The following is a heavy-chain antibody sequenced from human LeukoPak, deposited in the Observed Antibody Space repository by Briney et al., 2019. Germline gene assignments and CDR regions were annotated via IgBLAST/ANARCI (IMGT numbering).Heavy chain of an antibody. CDR1: GFTFSSVW. CDR3: ARLRPGTTLGY. D-gene: IGHD1-7*01. V-gene: IGHV3-7*01. J-gene: IGHJ4*02. Sequence: GGSLRLSCAASGFTFSSVWMSWVRQAPGRGLEWVATIKEDGSEKYSVDSVKGRFTISRDNAKNSLYLQMNSLRVEDTAVYYCARLRPGTTLGYWGQGILVTVSS. CDR2: IKEDGSEK.